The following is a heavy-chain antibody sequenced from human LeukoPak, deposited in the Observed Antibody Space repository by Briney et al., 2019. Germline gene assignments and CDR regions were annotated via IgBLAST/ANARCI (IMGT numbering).Heavy chain of an antibody. J-gene: IGHJ4*02. V-gene: IGHV3-11*04. D-gene: IGHD1-26*01. Sequence: GGSLRLSCAASGFTFSDYYMSWIRQAPGKGLEWISYISSSGSAIYYADPVKGRFTISRDNAKNSLYLQMNSLRAEDTAVYYCARVKGSYSLDYWGQGTLVTVSS. CDR1: GFTFSDYY. CDR2: ISSSGSAI. CDR3: ARVKGSYSLDY.